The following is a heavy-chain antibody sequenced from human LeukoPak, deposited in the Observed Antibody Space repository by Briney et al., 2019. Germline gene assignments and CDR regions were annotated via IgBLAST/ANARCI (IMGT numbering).Heavy chain of an antibody. CDR1: GGSISSGSYY. V-gene: IGHV4-61*02. D-gene: IGHD4-23*01. CDR3: ARGNLRWFIPFDY. Sequence: SETLSLTCTVSGGSISSGSYYWSWIRQPAGKGLEWIGRIYTSGSTNYNPSLKSRVTISVDTSKNQFSLKLSSVTAADTAVYYCARGNLRWFIPFDYWGQGTLVTVSS. CDR2: IYTSGST. J-gene: IGHJ4*02.